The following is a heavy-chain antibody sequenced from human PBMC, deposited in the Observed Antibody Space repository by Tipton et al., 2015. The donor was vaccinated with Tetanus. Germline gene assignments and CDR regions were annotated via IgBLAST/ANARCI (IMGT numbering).Heavy chain of an antibody. Sequence: TLSLTCTVSSASISSSDYYWSWIRQPAGKGLEWIGRIYTSENTSYNPSLKSRVTMSVDTSKNQFSLKLSSVTAADTAVYYCARMQRYGMDVWGQGTTVTVSS. J-gene: IGHJ6*02. CDR1: SASISSSDYY. CDR2: IYTSENT. V-gene: IGHV4-61*02. D-gene: IGHD6-25*01. CDR3: ARMQRYGMDV.